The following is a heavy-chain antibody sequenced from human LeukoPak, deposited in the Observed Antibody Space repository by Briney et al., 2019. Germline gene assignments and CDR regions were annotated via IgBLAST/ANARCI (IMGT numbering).Heavy chain of an antibody. CDR3: ARVSRKLRYFDWLGY. CDR1: GYTFTRYY. D-gene: IGHD3-9*01. CDR2: INPNSGGT. J-gene: IGHJ4*02. Sequence: ASVKVSCKASGYTFTRYYMHWVRQAPGQGLEWMGWINPNSGGTNYAQKFQGRVTMTRDTSISTAYMELSRLRSEDTAVYYCARVSRKLRYFDWLGYWGQGTLVTVSS. V-gene: IGHV1-2*02.